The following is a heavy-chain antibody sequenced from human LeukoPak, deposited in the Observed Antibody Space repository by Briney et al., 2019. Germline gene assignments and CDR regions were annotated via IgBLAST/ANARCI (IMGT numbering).Heavy chain of an antibody. D-gene: IGHD6-13*01. CDR3: ARGAAGTRDYYYGMDV. V-gene: IGHV3-23*01. Sequence: GGSLRLSCAASGFTFSSYAMSWVRQAPGKGLEWVSAISGSGGSTYYADSVKGRFTISRDNAKNSLYLQMNSLRAEDTAVYYCARGAAGTRDYYYGMDVWGQGTTVTVSS. CDR2: ISGSGGST. J-gene: IGHJ6*02. CDR1: GFTFSSYA.